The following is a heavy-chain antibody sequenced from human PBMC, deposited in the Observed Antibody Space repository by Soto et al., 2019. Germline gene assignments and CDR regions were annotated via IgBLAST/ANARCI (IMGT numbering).Heavy chain of an antibody. CDR3: AKGAYAVVAASYFDY. J-gene: IGHJ4*02. V-gene: IGHV3-30*18. CDR1: GFTFSSYG. Sequence: QVQLVESGGGVVQPGRSLRLSCAASGFTFSSYGIHWVRQAPGKGLEWVAVISYDGSNKYNANSVKGRFTISRNNSKNPLYLQMNSLRAEDTAVYYCAKGAYAVVAASYFDYWGQGTLVTVSS. D-gene: IGHD2-15*01. CDR2: ISYDGSNK.